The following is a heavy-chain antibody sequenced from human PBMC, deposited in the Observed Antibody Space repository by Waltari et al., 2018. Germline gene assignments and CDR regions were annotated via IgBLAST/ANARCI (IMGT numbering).Heavy chain of an antibody. D-gene: IGHD3-10*01. J-gene: IGHJ5*02. Sequence: VHLQESGPGLVQPSGTLSLTCAVSGVFITEVHWWSWVRQPPGKGLEWIGEMFHCGITKNNPSLKSRVTISVDASKNLFFLNLTSVTAADTAMYYCARVMIRGVKRFDPWGQGLQVTVSS. CDR2: MFHCGIT. V-gene: IGHV4-4*02. CDR1: GVFITEVHW. CDR3: ARVMIRGVKRFDP.